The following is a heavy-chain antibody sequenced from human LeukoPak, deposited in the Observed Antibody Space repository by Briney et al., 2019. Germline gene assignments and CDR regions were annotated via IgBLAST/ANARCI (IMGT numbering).Heavy chain of an antibody. D-gene: IGHD3-10*01. Sequence: PSETLSLTCAVSGGSISSGGYSWSWLRQPPGKGLEWIGYIYHSGSTYYNPSLKSRVTISVDRSKNQFSLKLSSVTAADTAVYYCARGGFTMVRGAYYNRHWFDPWGQGTLVTVSS. CDR2: IYHSGST. CDR3: ARGGFTMVRGAYYNRHWFDP. CDR1: GGSISSGGYS. V-gene: IGHV4-30-2*01. J-gene: IGHJ5*02.